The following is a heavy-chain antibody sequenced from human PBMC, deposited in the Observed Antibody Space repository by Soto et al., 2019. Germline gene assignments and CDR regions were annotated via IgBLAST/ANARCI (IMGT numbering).Heavy chain of an antibody. CDR1: GFTFSSYE. CDR3: ARDSGPMVVAAIFDI. V-gene: IGHV3-48*03. CDR2: ISSSGSTI. Sequence: EVQLVESGGGLVQPGGSLRLSCAASGFTFSSYEMNWVRQAPGKGLEWVSYISSSGSTIYYADSVKGRFTISRDNAKSALDLEMDSLRAEDTAVYYCARDSGPMVVAAIFDIWGQGTMVTVSS. J-gene: IGHJ3*02. D-gene: IGHD2-15*01.